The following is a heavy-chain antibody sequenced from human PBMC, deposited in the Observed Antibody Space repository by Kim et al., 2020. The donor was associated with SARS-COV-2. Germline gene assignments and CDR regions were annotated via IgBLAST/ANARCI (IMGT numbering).Heavy chain of an antibody. CDR1: GGTFSSYA. Sequence: SVKVSCKASGGTFSSYAISWVRQAPGQGLEWMGRIIPILGIANYAQKFQGRVTITADKSTSTAYMELSSLRSEDTAVYYCARDLIRGTYYYDSSGYYRWGQGTLVTVSS. V-gene: IGHV1-69*04. J-gene: IGHJ5*02. CDR2: IIPILGIA. D-gene: IGHD3-22*01. CDR3: ARDLIRGTYYYDSSGYYR.